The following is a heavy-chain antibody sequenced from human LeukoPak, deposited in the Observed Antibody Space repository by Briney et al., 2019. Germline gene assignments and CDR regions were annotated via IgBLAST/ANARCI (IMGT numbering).Heavy chain of an antibody. CDR3: ARGRGTLYSSSWYNWFDP. Sequence: SETLSLTCAVYGGSFSGYYWSWIRQPPGKGLEWIGEINHSGSTNYNPSLKSRVTISVDTSKNQFSLKLSSVTAADTAVYYCARGRGTLYSSSWYNWFDPWGQGTLVTVSS. V-gene: IGHV4-34*01. CDR1: GGSFSGYY. J-gene: IGHJ5*02. D-gene: IGHD6-13*01. CDR2: INHSGST.